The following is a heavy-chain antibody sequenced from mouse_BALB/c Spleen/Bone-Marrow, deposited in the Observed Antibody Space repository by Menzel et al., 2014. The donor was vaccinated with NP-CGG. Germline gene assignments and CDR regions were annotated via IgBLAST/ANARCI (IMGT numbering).Heavy chain of an antibody. CDR2: IDPANGNT. D-gene: IGHD2-10*01. Sequence: VQLKESGAELVKPGASVKLSCTASGFNIKETYMHWVQQRPEQGLEWIGRIDPANGNTKYDPKFQGKATITADTSSNTAYLQLSSLTSEDTAVYFCARAYYGNYPYAMDYWGQGTSVTVSS. CDR1: GFNIKETY. V-gene: IGHV14-3*02. J-gene: IGHJ4*01. CDR3: ARAYYGNYPYAMDY.